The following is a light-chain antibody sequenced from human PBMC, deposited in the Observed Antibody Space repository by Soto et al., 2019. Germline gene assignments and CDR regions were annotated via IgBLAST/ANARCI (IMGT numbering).Light chain of an antibody. V-gene: IGKV1-17*01. Sequence: IQMTQSPSSLSASLGDRVTISCRASQGIRNDLAWYQQKPGKAPKLLIFAASNLQSGVPSRFSCSGSGTEFTLTISSLQPDDLATYYCQQYNSYSLVQGTKVDIK. CDR3: QQYNSYS. J-gene: IGKJ1*01. CDR1: QGIRND. CDR2: AAS.